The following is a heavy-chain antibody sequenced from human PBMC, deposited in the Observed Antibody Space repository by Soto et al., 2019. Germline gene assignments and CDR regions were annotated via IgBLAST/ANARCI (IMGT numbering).Heavy chain of an antibody. CDR1: GYTFSSYD. J-gene: IGHJ4*02. CDR2: MIPNSGNT. CDR3: ARAYGAESFDY. D-gene: IGHD3-10*01. V-gene: IGHV1-8*01. Sequence: ASVKVSCKASGYTFSSYDIHWVRQATGQGLEWMGWMIPNSGNTGYAQKFRGRVTMTRDTSISTAYMELSSTKSEDTALYYCARAYGAESFDYWGQGTQVTVSS.